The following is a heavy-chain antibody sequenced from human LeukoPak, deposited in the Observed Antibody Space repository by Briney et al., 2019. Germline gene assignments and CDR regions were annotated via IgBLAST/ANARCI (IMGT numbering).Heavy chain of an antibody. CDR3: ARDAWLVGATNLYYFDH. D-gene: IGHD1-26*01. CDR2: INPNSGGT. J-gene: IGHJ4*02. V-gene: IGHV1-2*02. CDR1: EYTFTDYY. Sequence: ASVKASCKASEYTFTDYYMHWVRQAPGQGLEWMGWINPNSGGTKYAQKFQGRVTMTRDPSISTAYMELSRLRFDDTAVYYCARDAWLVGATNLYYFDHWGQGTPVTVSS.